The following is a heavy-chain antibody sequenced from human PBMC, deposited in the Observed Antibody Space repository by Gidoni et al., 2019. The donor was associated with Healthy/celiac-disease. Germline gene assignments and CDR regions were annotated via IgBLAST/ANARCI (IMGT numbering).Heavy chain of an antibody. CDR1: GGSFSGYY. Sequence: VQLQQWGAGLLKPSETLSLTCAVSGGSFSGYYWSWIRQPPGKGLEWIGEINHSGSTNYNPSLKSRVTISVDTSKNQFSLKLSSVTAADTAVYYCARGYCSGGSCYSTRYYYGMDVWGQGTTVTVSS. CDR3: ARGYCSGGSCYSTRYYYGMDV. D-gene: IGHD2-15*01. V-gene: IGHV4-34*01. J-gene: IGHJ6*02. CDR2: INHSGST.